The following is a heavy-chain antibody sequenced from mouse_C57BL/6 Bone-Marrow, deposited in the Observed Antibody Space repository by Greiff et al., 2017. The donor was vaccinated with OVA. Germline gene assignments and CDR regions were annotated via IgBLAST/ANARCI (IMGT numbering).Heavy chain of an antibody. J-gene: IGHJ1*03. CDR2: IDPSDSET. CDR1: GYTFTSYW. CDR3: ARRDGYYYWYFDV. Sequence: QVQLQHPGAELVRPGSSVKLSCKASGYTFTSYWMHWVKQRPIQGLEWIGNIDPSDSETHYNQKFKDKATLTVDKSSSTAYMQLSSLTSEDSAVYYCARRDGYYYWYFDVWGTGTTVTVSS. D-gene: IGHD2-3*01. V-gene: IGHV1-52*01.